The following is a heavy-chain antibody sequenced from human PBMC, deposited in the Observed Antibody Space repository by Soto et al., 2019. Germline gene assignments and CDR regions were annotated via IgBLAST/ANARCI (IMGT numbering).Heavy chain of an antibody. CDR2: ISATGGGT. D-gene: IGHD3-10*02. Sequence: EVQLLASGGGSVQPGGSLRISCAASGFSFSNYAMTWVRHGPGKGLEWVSSISATGGGTYYSDSVKGRFTISRDNPKSTLFLQMGSLKGEDAAVYYCARDPSGDYVGAFEMWGQGTVVAVSS. CDR1: GFSFSNYA. J-gene: IGHJ3*02. V-gene: IGHV3-23*01. CDR3: ARDPSGDYVGAFEM.